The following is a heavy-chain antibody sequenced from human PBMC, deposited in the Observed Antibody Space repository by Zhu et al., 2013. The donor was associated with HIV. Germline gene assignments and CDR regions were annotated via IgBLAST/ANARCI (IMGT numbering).Heavy chain of an antibody. J-gene: IGHJ6*02. V-gene: IGHV3-48*03. D-gene: IGHD1-26*01. Sequence: EVQLVESGGGLVQPGGSLRLSCAASGFTFSSYEMNWVRQAPGKGLEWVSYISSSGSTIYYADSVKGRFTISRDNAKNSLYLQMNSLRAEDTAVYYCARALLTRDDFYYYGMDVWGQGTTVTVSS. CDR2: ISSSGSTI. CDR1: GFTFSSYE. CDR3: ARALLTRDDFYYYGMDV.